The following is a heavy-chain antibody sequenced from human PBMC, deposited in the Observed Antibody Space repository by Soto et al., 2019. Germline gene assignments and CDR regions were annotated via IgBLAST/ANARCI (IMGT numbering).Heavy chain of an antibody. J-gene: IGHJ6*02. D-gene: IGHD2-2*01. V-gene: IGHV4-39*01. Sequence: QLQLQESGPGLVKPSETLSLTCTVSGGSISSSNYYWGWIRQPPGKGLEWIGSIYYSGSTYYNPALKSRVTFSVDPSNTRFSLKLSSVTAADTAVYSCASLLYCSSTSCYYYYGMDVWGQGTTVTVSS. CDR1: GGSISSSNYY. CDR3: ASLLYCSSTSCYYYYGMDV. CDR2: IYYSGST.